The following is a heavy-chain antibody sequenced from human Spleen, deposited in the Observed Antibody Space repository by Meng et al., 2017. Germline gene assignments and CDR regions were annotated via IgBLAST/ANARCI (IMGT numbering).Heavy chain of an antibody. D-gene: IGHD6-13*01. J-gene: IGHJ4*02. V-gene: IGHV1-46*01. CDR3: ARQSIAAAGWPGYFDY. Sequence: GESLKISCAASGYTFTSYYMHWVRQAPGQGLEWMGIINPSGGSTGYAQKFQGRVTMTRDTSTSTVYMELSSLRSEDTAVYYCARQSIAAAGWPGYFDYWGQGTLVTVSS. CDR1: GYTFTSYY. CDR2: INPSGGST.